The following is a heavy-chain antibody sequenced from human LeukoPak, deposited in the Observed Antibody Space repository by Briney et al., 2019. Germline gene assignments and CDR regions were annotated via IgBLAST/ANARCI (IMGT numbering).Heavy chain of an antibody. V-gene: IGHV1-2*02. CDR1: GYTFTDYY. CDR3: ARDHCTRNSCYEDLYYGMDV. D-gene: IGHD2-2*01. J-gene: IGHJ6*02. CDR2: INPNSGGT. Sequence: ASVKVSCKASGYTFTDYYVHWVRQAPGQGLEWMGWINPNSGGTEYAQTFQGRVTMTRDTSISTAYMDLSWLGSDDTAMYYCARDHCTRNSCYEDLYYGMDVWGQGTTVTVSS.